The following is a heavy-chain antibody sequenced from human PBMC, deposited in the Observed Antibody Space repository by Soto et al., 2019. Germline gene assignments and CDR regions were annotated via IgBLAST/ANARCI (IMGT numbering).Heavy chain of an antibody. CDR3: ARDLPPVDS. CDR2: ISAYNGNT. CDR1: GYTFTSYY. Sequence: QVQLVQSGAEVKKPGASVKVSCKASGYTFTSYYISWVRQAPGQGLEWMGWISAYNGNTNYAQKLQXXXTXXTHTSTSTAYMELRSLRSDDTAVYYCARDLPPVDSWGQGTLITVSS. V-gene: IGHV1-18*01. J-gene: IGHJ4*02.